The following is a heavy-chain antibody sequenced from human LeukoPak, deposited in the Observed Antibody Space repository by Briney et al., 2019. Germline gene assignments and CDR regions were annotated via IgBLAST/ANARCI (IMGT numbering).Heavy chain of an antibody. D-gene: IGHD2-15*01. CDR1: GGTFSSNA. Sequence: ASVKVSCKASGGTFSSNAISWVRQAPGQGLEWMGGIIPIFGTANYAQKFQGRVTITADESTSTAYMELSSLRSDDTAVYYCARRGGGYYGMDVWGKGTTVTVSS. V-gene: IGHV1-69*13. J-gene: IGHJ6*04. CDR3: ARRGGGYYGMDV. CDR2: IIPIFGTA.